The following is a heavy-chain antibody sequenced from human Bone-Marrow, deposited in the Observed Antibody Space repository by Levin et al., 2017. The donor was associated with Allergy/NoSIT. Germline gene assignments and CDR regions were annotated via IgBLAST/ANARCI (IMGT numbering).Heavy chain of an antibody. CDR2: TYYRSKWYN. J-gene: IGHJ3*02. D-gene: IGHD1-14*01. CDR3: ARGRNNAFDI. Sequence: SPTLSLTYAISGDSLSTNGVAWNWIRQSPSRGLEWLGRTYYRSKWYNDYAPSVKSRITINPDTSKSQFSLQLNSVIPEDTAVYYCARGRNNAFDIWGQGTIVTVSS. CDR1: GDSLSTNGVA. V-gene: IGHV6-1*01.